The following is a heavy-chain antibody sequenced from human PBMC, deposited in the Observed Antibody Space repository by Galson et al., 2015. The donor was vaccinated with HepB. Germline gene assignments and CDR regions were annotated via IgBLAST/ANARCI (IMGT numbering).Heavy chain of an antibody. D-gene: IGHD6-19*01. CDR3: ARGRGSGWSFDY. CDR2: ISAYNGST. CDR1: GYTFSSYR. V-gene: IGHV1-18*01. J-gene: IGHJ4*02. Sequence: SVKVSCKASGYTFSSYRISWVRQAPGQGLEWMGWISAYNGSTKYAQKFHGRVTMTTDTSTTATYMEVTSLRSDDTAIYYCARGRGSGWSFDYWGQGTLVTVSS.